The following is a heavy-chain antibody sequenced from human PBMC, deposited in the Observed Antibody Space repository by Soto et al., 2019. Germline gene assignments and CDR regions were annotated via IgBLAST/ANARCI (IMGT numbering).Heavy chain of an antibody. CDR2: VYVTGST. J-gene: IGHJ3*02. D-gene: IGHD4-17*01. Sequence: SETLSLTCTVSGGSFSNNNWSWIRQPAGKGLEWIGRVYVTGSTNYNPSLKSRVTMPVDTSKNQFSLKLSSVTAADTAVYYCARDATTKAFDIWGQGTMVTVSS. CDR3: ARDATTKAFDI. V-gene: IGHV4-4*07. CDR1: GGSFSNNN.